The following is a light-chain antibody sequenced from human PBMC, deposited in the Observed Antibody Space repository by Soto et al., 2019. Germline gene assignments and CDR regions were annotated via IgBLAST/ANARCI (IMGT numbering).Light chain of an antibody. CDR1: SSDVGSYDL. CDR2: EGS. CDR3: FSYAGTTNVA. V-gene: IGLV2-23*01. Sequence: QSALTQAASESGSPGQSITISCTGTSSDVGSYDLVSWYQQHPGKAPKLMIYEGSQRPSGVSNRFSGSKSGNTASLTIFGLQADDEADYYCFSYAGTTNVAFGTGTKLTVL. J-gene: IGLJ2*01.